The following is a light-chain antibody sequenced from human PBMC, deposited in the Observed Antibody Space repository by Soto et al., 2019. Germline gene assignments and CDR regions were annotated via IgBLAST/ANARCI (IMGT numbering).Light chain of an antibody. CDR2: EGN. CDR3: SSYAGSNTWV. J-gene: IGLJ2*01. CDR1: SSDVGSDYNL. Sequence: QSALTQPASVSGSPGQSITISCTGTSSDVGSDYNLVSWYQQHPGKAPKLMIYEGNKLPSGVSDRFSGSKSGNTASLTISGLQAEDEAHYCCSSYAGSNTWVFGGGTKLPVL. V-gene: IGLV2-23*01.